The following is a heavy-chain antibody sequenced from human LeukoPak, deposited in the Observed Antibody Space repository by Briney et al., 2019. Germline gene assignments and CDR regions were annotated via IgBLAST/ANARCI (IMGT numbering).Heavy chain of an antibody. CDR2: IYTSGST. CDR1: GGSISSYY. Sequence: SETLSLTGTVSGGSISSYYWSWIRQPPGKGLEWIGYIYTSGSTNYNPSLKSRVTISVDTSKNQFSLKLSSVTAADTAVYYCARLGVGDAFDIWGQGTMVTVSS. CDR3: ARLGVGDAFDI. V-gene: IGHV4-4*09. D-gene: IGHD3-3*01. J-gene: IGHJ3*02.